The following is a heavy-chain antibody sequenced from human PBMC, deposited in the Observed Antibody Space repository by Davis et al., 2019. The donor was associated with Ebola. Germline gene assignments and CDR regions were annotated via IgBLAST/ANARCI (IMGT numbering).Heavy chain of an antibody. V-gene: IGHV3-48*01. CDR3: AKVLRFLEWGYDY. CDR1: GFTFSSYS. Sequence: PSETLSLTCAASGFTFSSYSMNWVRQAPGKGLEWVSYISSSSSTTYYADSVKGRFTISRDNSKNTLYLQMNSLRAEDTAVYYCAKVLRFLEWGYDYWGQGTLVTVSS. D-gene: IGHD3-3*01. J-gene: IGHJ4*02. CDR2: ISSSSSTT.